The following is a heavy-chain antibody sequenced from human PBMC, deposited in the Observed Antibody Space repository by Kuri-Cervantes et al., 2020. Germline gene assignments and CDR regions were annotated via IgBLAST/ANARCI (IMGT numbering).Heavy chain of an antibody. V-gene: IGHV3-11*04. Sequence: GGSLRLSCTASGFTFSDYYMSWIRQAPGKGLEWVSYISSSGSTIYYADSVKGRFTISRDNSKNTLYLQMNSLRAEDTAVYYCARDRIAVAGPYYYGMDVWGQGTTVTVSS. J-gene: IGHJ6*02. CDR3: ARDRIAVAGPYYYGMDV. CDR1: GFTFSDYY. CDR2: ISSSGSTI. D-gene: IGHD6-19*01.